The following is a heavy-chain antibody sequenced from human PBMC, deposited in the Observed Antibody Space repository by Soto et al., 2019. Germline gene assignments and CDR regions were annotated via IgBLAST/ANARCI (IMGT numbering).Heavy chain of an antibody. Sequence: PSETLSLTCAVSGGSINNNFWSWVRQPPGKGLEWIGEIYQTGSINYNPSLRSRVTISVDKSKNQLSLKVDSVTAADTAFYYCVRGNDNYNFWNNWSLDPWGQGTRVTVSS. J-gene: IGHJ5*02. CDR1: GGSINNNFW. V-gene: IGHV4-4*02. CDR2: IYQTGSI. D-gene: IGHD3-3*01. CDR3: VRGNDNYNFWNNWSLDP.